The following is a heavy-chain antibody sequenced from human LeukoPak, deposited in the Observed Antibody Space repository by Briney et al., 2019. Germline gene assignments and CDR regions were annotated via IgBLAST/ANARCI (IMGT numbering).Heavy chain of an antibody. CDR1: GFTFSSYG. D-gene: IGHD2-21*01. V-gene: IGHV3-33*01. CDR2: IWYDGSNK. Sequence: GRSLRLSCAASGFTFSSYGMHWVRQAPGKGLEWVAVIWYDGSNKYYVDSVKGRFTISRDNSKNTLYLQMNSLRAEDTAVYYCARDQVRRGGDYYGMDVWGQGTTVTVSS. CDR3: ARDQVRRGGDYYGMDV. J-gene: IGHJ6*02.